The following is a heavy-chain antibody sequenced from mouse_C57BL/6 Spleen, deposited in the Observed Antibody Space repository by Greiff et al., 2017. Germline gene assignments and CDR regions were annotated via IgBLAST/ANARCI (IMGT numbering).Heavy chain of an antibody. CDR2: IYPGSGST. V-gene: IGHV1-55*01. CDR1: GYTFTSYW. CDR3: ARGFIATVVATGHYAMDY. J-gene: IGHJ4*01. Sequence: QVQLQQPGAELVKPGASVKMSCKASGYTFTSYWITWVKQRPGQGLEWIGDIYPGSGSTNSNEKFKSKATLTVDTSSSTAYMQLSSLTSEDSAVYYCARGFIATVVATGHYAMDYWGQGTSVTVSS. D-gene: IGHD1-1*01.